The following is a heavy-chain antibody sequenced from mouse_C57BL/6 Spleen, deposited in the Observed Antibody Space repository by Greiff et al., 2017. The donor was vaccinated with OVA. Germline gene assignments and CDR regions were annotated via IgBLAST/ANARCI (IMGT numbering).Heavy chain of an antibody. CDR3: ARDGDGNYPFYFDY. J-gene: IGHJ2*01. CDR1: GYAFTNYL. V-gene: IGHV1-54*01. Sequence: LVESGAELVRPGTSVKVSCKASGYAFTNYLIEWVKQRPGQGLEWIGVINPGSGGTNYNEKFKGKATLTADKSSSTAYMQLSSLTSEDSAVYFCARDGDGNYPFYFDYWGQGTTLTVSS. CDR2: INPGSGGT. D-gene: IGHD2-1*01.